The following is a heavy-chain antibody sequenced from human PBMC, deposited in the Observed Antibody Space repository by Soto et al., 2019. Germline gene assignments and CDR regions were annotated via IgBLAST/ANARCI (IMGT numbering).Heavy chain of an antibody. D-gene: IGHD6-19*01. J-gene: IGHJ3*02. Sequence: HPGGSLRLSCAASGFTFSSYAMHWVRQAPGKGLEWVAVISYDGSNKYYADSVKGRFTISRDNSKNTLYLQMNSLRAEDTAVYYCASVPRSSGWRGDAFDIWGQGTMVTVSS. CDR3: ASVPRSSGWRGDAFDI. V-gene: IGHV3-30-3*01. CDR1: GFTFSSYA. CDR2: ISYDGSNK.